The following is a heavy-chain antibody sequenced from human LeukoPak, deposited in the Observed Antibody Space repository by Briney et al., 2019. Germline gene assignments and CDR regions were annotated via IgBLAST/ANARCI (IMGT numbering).Heavy chain of an antibody. CDR2: ISGDGGST. Sequence: PGGSLRHSCAASGFTFDDYAMHWVRQAPGKGLEWVSLISGDGGSTYYADSVKGRFTISRDNSKNSLYLQMNSLSTEDTALYYCAKGGSGWSYYFDFWAQGTLVTVSS. CDR1: GFTFDDYA. D-gene: IGHD6-19*01. CDR3: AKGGSGWSYYFDF. V-gene: IGHV3-43*02. J-gene: IGHJ4*02.